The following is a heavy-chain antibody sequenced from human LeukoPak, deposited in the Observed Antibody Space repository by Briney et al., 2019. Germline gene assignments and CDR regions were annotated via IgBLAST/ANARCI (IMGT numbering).Heavy chain of an antibody. CDR1: GFTFSSYW. V-gene: IGHV3-7*01. J-gene: IGHJ6*02. CDR3: AKDVVGATNYYYYGMDV. CDR2: IKQDGSEK. D-gene: IGHD1-26*01. Sequence: GGSLRLSCAASGFTFSSYWMSWVRQAPGKGLEWVANIKQDGSEKYYVDSVKGRFTISRDNAKNSLYLQMNSLRAEDTAVYYCAKDVVGATNYYYYGMDVWGQGTTVTVSS.